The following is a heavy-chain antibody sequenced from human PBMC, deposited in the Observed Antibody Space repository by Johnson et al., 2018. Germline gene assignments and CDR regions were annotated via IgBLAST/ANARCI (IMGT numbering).Heavy chain of an antibody. CDR2: IRSKANSYAT. CDR3: AKADHGDYIDGMDV. CDR1: GFTFSGSA. Sequence: VQLVQSGGGVLQPGGSLKLSCAASGFTFSGSAMHWVRQASGKGLEWVGRIRSKANSYATAYAASVKGRFTISRDDSKNTAYLKMNSLRAEDTAVYYCAKADHGDYIDGMDVWGQGTTVTVSS. J-gene: IGHJ6*02. D-gene: IGHD4-17*01. V-gene: IGHV3-73*01.